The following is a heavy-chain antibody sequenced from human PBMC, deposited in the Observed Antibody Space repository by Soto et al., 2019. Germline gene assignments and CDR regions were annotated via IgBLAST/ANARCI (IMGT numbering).Heavy chain of an antibody. CDR1: GFTFRRFW. Sequence: AGSLRLSCAASGFTFRRFWMHWVRHAPGKGLVWVSRINSDASSANYADSVKGRFTISSDNAKNTLSLQMSSRRAEDTAVYYSVREDNYCSGNFYAGIDVWGQGTAVTVS. V-gene: IGHV3-74*01. CDR2: INSDASSA. CDR3: VREDNYCSGNFYAGIDV. J-gene: IGHJ6*02. D-gene: IGHD3-10*01.